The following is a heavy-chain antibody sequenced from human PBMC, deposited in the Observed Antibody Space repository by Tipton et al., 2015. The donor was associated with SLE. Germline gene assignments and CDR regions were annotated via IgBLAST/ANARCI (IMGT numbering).Heavy chain of an antibody. J-gene: IGHJ4*02. CDR2: IGADNGNT. V-gene: IGHV1-18*01. CDR3: ARDESGFKDFFDY. Sequence: QSGPEVKKPGASVKVSCKASGYTLINYGFNWVRQAPGQGLEWMGWIGADNGNTNYALKFQGRVTMTRDKTTSTAYMELRSLRSDDTAIYYCARDESGFKDFFDYWGQGTLVTVSS. D-gene: IGHD5-12*01. CDR1: GYTLINYG.